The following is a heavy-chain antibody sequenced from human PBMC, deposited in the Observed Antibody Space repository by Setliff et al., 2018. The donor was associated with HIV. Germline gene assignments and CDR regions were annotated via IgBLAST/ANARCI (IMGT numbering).Heavy chain of an antibody. Sequence: LSLTCTVSGGSISSGSYYWGWIRQPPGKGLEWIGSIYHSGSTYDSPSLKSRVTISLDTSKNQFSLKLTSVTAADTGVYFCARSVDFGGSWIQDYYYMDVWGKGTTVTVSS. CDR3: ARSVDFGGSWIQDYYYMDV. J-gene: IGHJ6*03. CDR2: IYHSGST. CDR1: GGSISSGSYY. V-gene: IGHV4-39*01. D-gene: IGHD6-13*01.